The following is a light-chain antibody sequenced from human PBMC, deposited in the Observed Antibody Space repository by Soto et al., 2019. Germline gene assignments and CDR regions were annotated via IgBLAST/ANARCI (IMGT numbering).Light chain of an antibody. CDR1: SNDVGGYNY. Sequence: QSVLTQPASVSGSPGQSIAISCTGTSNDVGGYNYVSWYQQHPGKAPKLMIYDVSARPSGVSNRFSDSKSDNTASLTISGLQAEDEADYYCSSYTSSNTVVFGGGTKVTVL. V-gene: IGLV2-14*01. J-gene: IGLJ2*01. CDR2: DVS. CDR3: SSYTSSNTVV.